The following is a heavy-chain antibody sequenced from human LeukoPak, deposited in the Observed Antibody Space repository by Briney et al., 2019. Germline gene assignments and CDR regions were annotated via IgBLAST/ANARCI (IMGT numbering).Heavy chain of an antibody. D-gene: IGHD3-3*01. Sequence: GGSLRLSCAASGFTVSSNYMSWVRQAPGKGLEWVSVIYSGGSTYYADSVKGRFTISRDNSKNTLYLQMNSLRAEDTAVYYCARALRFWSHFDYWGQGTLVTVPS. CDR3: ARALRFWSHFDY. CDR2: IYSGGST. J-gene: IGHJ4*02. V-gene: IGHV3-66*02. CDR1: GFTVSSNY.